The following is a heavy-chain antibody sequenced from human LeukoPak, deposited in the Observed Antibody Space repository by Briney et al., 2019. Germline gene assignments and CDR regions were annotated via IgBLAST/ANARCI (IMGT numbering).Heavy chain of an antibody. CDR1: GFTVSSSY. CDR3: ARDLEAANTYYFDY. CDR2: ISSAGTT. J-gene: IGHJ4*02. D-gene: IGHD6-13*01. V-gene: IGHV3-66*01. Sequence: QPGGSLRLSCAASGFTVSSSYMSWVRQAPGKGLECVSIISSAGTTYYADSVKGRFTISRDNSKNTVYLQVNSLRDEDTAVYYCARDLEAANTYYFDYWGQGTMVTVSS.